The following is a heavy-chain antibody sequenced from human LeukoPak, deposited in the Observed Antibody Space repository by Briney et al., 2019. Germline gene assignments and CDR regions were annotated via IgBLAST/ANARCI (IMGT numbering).Heavy chain of an antibody. Sequence: GGSLRLSCTASGFSFSGHWMHWARQLPGKGLVWVSRISPTGSTTSYADSVKGRFTVSRDNAKNTLYLQVNSLRAEDTAVYYCAKMRAERTSAAINYWGQGTLVTVSS. D-gene: IGHD1/OR15-1a*01. CDR1: GFSFSGHW. CDR2: ISPTGSTT. J-gene: IGHJ4*02. CDR3: AKMRAERTSAAINY. V-gene: IGHV3-74*01.